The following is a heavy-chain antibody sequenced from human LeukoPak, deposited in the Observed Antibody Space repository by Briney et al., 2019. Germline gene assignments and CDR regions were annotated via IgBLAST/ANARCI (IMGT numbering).Heavy chain of an antibody. J-gene: IGHJ5*02. CDR2: IYTGGST. D-gene: IGHD3-10*01. Sequence: SETLSLTCTVSGGSISSYYWSWIRQPAGKGLEWIGRIYTGGSTNYNPSLKSRVTMSVDTSKNQFSLKLSSVTAADTAVYYCARDRANYYGSGRNWLDPWGQGTLVTVSS. CDR3: ARDRANYYGSGRNWLDP. CDR1: GGSISSYY. V-gene: IGHV4-4*07.